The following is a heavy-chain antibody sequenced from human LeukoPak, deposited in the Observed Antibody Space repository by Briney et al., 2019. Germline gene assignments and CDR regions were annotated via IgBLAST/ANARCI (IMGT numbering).Heavy chain of an antibody. Sequence: GGSLRLSCVASGFPFSSYWMTWVRQAPGKGLEWVANIKQDGSKKSYVDSVKGRFTISRDNAKNSLYLQMNSLRAEDTAVYYCARVGRSSGYYYVPYFDYWGQGTLVTVSS. J-gene: IGHJ4*02. CDR2: IKQDGSKK. CDR3: ARVGRSSGYYYVPYFDY. V-gene: IGHV3-7*01. D-gene: IGHD3-22*01. CDR1: GFPFSSYW.